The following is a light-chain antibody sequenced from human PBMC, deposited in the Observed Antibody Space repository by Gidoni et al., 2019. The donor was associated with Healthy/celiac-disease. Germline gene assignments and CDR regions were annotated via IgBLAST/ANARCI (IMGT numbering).Light chain of an antibody. Sequence: DVLLTQSTDSLAVSLDEMGTITCKASQSVLSSSNNKNYLARYQQKPGQPPTLLIYWASTREAGVPDRFSGSGSGTDFTLTISSLQAEDVAVYYCQQYYSTPWTFGQGTKVEIK. CDR1: QSVLSSSNNKNY. CDR2: WAS. V-gene: IGKV4-1*01. J-gene: IGKJ1*01. CDR3: QQYYSTPWT.